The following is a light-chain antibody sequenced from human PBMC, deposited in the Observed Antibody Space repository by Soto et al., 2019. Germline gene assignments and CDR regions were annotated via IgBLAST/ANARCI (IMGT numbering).Light chain of an antibody. Sequence: EIVLTQSPGTLSLSPGERATLSCRASQSVSSSYLAWYQQKPGQAPKLLIFGASIRATDIPDRFSGSGSGTDFTLTISRLEPKDFAVYYCQQYGSLSWTFGQGTRVEIK. CDR3: QQYGSLSWT. CDR2: GAS. CDR1: QSVSSSY. J-gene: IGKJ1*01. V-gene: IGKV3-20*01.